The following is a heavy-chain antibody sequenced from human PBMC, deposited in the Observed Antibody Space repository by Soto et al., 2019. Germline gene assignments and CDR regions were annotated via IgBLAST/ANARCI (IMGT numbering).Heavy chain of an antibody. CDR3: ARDLSYNWNYQGFDP. V-gene: IGHV4-59*01. J-gene: IGHJ5*02. CDR2: IYYSGST. CDR1: GGSISSYY. D-gene: IGHD1-7*01. Sequence: SETLSLTCTVSGGSISSYYWSWIRQPPGKGLEWIGYIYYSGSTNYNPSLKSRVTISVDTSKSRFSLKLSSVTAADTAVYYCARDLSYNWNYQGFDPWGQGTLVTVSS.